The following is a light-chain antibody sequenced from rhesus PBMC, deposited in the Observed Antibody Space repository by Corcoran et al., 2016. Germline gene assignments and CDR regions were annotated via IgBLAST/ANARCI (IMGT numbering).Light chain of an antibody. CDR2: AAS. CDR1: QGINKE. J-gene: IGKJ1*01. Sequence: DIQMTQSPSSLSASVGDRVTVTCRASQGINKELSWYQQKPGKAPPLLIYAASTLQTGVSSRFSGSGYGTDYTLTISSRQPEEVATYYCLQDYTTPWTFGQGTRVEIK. V-gene: IGKV1-94*01. CDR3: LQDYTTPWT.